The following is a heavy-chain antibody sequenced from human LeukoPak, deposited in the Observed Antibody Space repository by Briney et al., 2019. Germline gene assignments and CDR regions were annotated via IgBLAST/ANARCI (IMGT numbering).Heavy chain of an antibody. Sequence: GGSLRLSCAASGFTVSSNYMSWVRQAPGKGLEWVSAISGSGGSTYYADSVKGRFTISRDNSKNTLYLQMNSLRAEDTAVYYCSNDQTQYRPDAFDIWGQGTMVTLSS. V-gene: IGHV3-23*01. CDR3: SNDQTQYRPDAFDI. J-gene: IGHJ3*02. CDR1: GFTVSSNY. D-gene: IGHD3-16*02. CDR2: ISGSGGST.